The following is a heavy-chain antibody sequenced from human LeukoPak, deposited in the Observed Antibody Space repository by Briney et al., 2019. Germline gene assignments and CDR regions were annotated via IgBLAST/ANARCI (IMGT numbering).Heavy chain of an antibody. CDR1: GFTFSSYS. V-gene: IGHV3-48*04. CDR2: ISSSSSTI. Sequence: GGSLRLSCAASGFTFSSYSMNWVRQAPGKGLEWVSYISSSSSTIYYADSVKGRFTISRDNAKNSLYLQMNSLRAEDTAVYYCARSGYSRDYYYYYMDVWGKGTTVTVSS. CDR3: ARSGYSRDYYYYYMDV. J-gene: IGHJ6*03. D-gene: IGHD2-15*01.